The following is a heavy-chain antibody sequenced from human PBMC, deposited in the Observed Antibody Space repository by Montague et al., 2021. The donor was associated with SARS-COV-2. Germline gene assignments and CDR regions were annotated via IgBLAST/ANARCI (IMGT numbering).Heavy chain of an antibody. Sequence: PALVKPTQTLTLTCTFSGFSLSTSGMCVSWIRQPPGKALEWLALIDWDDDKYYSTSLKTRLTISKDTSENQVVLTMTNMDPVDTATYYCARSHYDILTGYYTVFDYWGQGTLVTVSS. V-gene: IGHV2-70*01. J-gene: IGHJ4*02. CDR3: ARSHYDILTGYYTVFDY. CDR1: GFSLSTSGMC. CDR2: IDWDDDK. D-gene: IGHD3-9*01.